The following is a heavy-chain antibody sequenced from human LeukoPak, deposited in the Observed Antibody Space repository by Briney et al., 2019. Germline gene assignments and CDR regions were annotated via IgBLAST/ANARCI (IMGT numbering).Heavy chain of an antibody. Sequence: SETLSLTCSVSGDSIRNYFWSWIRQPAGKGLEWIGRIYTSGSIDYKPSLRSQVTMSVDTSRNQFSPKLTSVTAADTAVYYCVRESKTYDGSGYYHDYWGQGTLVTVSS. D-gene: IGHD3-22*01. CDR3: VRESKTYDGSGYYHDY. J-gene: IGHJ4*02. CDR1: GDSIRNYF. CDR2: IYTSGSI. V-gene: IGHV4-4*07.